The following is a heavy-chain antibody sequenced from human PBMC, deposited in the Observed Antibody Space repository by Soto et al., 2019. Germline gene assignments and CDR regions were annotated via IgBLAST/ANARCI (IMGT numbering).Heavy chain of an antibody. J-gene: IGHJ4*02. V-gene: IGHV1-18*01. Sequence: QVHLVQSGAEVKKPGASVRVSCKASGYTFSNYGISWVRQAPGQGLEWMGWISAYSGKTNYAQSLQVRVTMTTDTSTNTAYMELRSLTSDDTAVYYCARTGELRLGSWGQGTLVTVSS. CDR1: GYTFSNYG. CDR3: ARTGELRLGS. CDR2: ISAYSGKT. D-gene: IGHD1-7*01.